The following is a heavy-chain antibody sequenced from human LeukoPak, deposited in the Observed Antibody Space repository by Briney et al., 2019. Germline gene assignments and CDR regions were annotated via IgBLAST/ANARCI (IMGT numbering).Heavy chain of an antibody. D-gene: IGHD5-24*01. Sequence: GGSRRLSCAASGFTFSSYAMHWVRQAPGKGLEWVAVISYDGSNKYYADSVKGRFTISRDNSKNTLYLQMNSLRAEDTAVYYCARDSSPSEMAIFDYWGQGTLVTVSS. CDR3: ARDSSPSEMAIFDY. CDR2: ISYDGSNK. CDR1: GFTFSSYA. V-gene: IGHV3-30-3*01. J-gene: IGHJ4*02.